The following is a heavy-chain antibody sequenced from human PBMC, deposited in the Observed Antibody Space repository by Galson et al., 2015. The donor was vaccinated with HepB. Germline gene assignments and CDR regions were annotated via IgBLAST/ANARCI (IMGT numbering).Heavy chain of an antibody. D-gene: IGHD2-15*01. CDR2: ISSSGSYI. CDR1: GFTFSDYN. CDR3: VSERSGGWDQYFEH. V-gene: IGHV3-21*01. J-gene: IGHJ1*01. Sequence: SLRLSCAASGFTFSDYNMNWVRQAPGKGLEWVSSISSSGSYIYYADSVKGRFTISRDNAKKSLYLQMNSLRVEDTAVYYCVSERSGGWDQYFEHWGQGTLVTVST.